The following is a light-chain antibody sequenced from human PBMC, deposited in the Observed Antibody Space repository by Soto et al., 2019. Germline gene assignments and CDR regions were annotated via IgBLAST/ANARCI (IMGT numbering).Light chain of an antibody. CDR3: QHYGSSPPYT. CDR1: RSVSSSY. V-gene: IGKV3-20*01. CDR2: GAS. J-gene: IGKJ2*01. Sequence: IVLTQSPDTLSLSPGERATLYCRASRSVSSSYLAWYQHKAGQAPRLLISGASNRATDIPDRFSGSESGTDFTLIISRLEPEDVAVYYCQHYGSSPPYTFGQGTKLEIK.